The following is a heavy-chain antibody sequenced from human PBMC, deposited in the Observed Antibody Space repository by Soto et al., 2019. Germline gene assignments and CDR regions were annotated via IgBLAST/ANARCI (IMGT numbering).Heavy chain of an antibody. Sequence: QVQLQLSGPGLVKPSQTLSLTCDISGDSVSSNSAGWNWIRQTPSRGLEWLGRTYYRSKWYNNYAVSVKSRITINPDTSKNTFSLQLNSVTPEDTAVYYCARGSWDDVSGHYYMDVWGKGTTVTVSS. CDR1: GDSVSSNSAG. CDR3: ARGSWDDVSGHYYMDV. V-gene: IGHV6-1*01. CDR2: TYYRSKWYN. D-gene: IGHD1-1*01. J-gene: IGHJ6*03.